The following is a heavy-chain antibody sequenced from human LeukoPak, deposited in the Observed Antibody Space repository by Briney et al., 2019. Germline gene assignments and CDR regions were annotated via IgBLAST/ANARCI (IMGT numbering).Heavy chain of an antibody. V-gene: IGHV4-61*02. CDR2: IYTSGSA. Sequence: SETLSLTSTVSGGSISSGSYYWNWLRQPAGKGLEWIGRIYTSGSANYNPSLKSRVTISVDTSKNQFSLKLSSVTAADTAVYYCARDGLAGGYDSDYWGQGTLVTVSS. D-gene: IGHD5-12*01. CDR3: ARDGLAGGYDSDY. CDR1: GGSISSGSYY. J-gene: IGHJ4*02.